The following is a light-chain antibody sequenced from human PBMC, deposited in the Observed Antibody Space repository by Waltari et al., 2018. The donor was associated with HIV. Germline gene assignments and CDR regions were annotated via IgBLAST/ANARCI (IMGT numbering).Light chain of an antibody. Sequence: SYVLTQPPSVSVAPGQTARITCEGNNIGSQSVHWYQQRPGQAPALVVHDDSDRPSGIPEGFSGSNSGNTATLTISRVEAGDEADYYCQVWHSNSDHVVFGGGTKLTVL. CDR1: NIGSQS. V-gene: IGLV3-21*02. J-gene: IGLJ2*01. CDR2: DDS. CDR3: QVWHSNSDHVV.